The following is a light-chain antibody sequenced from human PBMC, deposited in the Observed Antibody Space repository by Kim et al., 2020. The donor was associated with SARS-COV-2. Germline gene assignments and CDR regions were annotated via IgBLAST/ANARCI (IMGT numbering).Light chain of an antibody. V-gene: IGKV6D-21*02. J-gene: IGKJ1*01. CDR2: YAS. CDR1: QSIGSN. Sequence: VTPNEKVTLTCRASQSIGSNLHWYQQKPDQSPEVLVKYASQSISGVPSRFSGSGSETDFTLTINSLEAEDAAAYYCHQSYSLPQTFGQGTKVDIK. CDR3: HQSYSLPQT.